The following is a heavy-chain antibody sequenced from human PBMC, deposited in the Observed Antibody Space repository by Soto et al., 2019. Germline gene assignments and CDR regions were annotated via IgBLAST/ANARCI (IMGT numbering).Heavy chain of an antibody. CDR1: GGSFSGYY. V-gene: IGHV4-34*01. D-gene: IGHD6-13*01. J-gene: IGHJ4*02. CDR2: INHSGST. CDR3: ARGPSAAAGTDNFDY. Sequence: SETLSLTCAVYGGSFSGYYWSWIRQPPGKGLEWIGEINHSGSTNYNPSLKSRVTISVDTSKNQFSLKLSSVTAADTAVYYCARGPSAAAGTDNFDYWGQGTLVTVSS.